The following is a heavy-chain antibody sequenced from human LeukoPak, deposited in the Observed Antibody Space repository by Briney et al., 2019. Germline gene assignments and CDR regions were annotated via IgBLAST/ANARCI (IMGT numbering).Heavy chain of an antibody. D-gene: IGHD5-18*01. CDR3: ARVPTNSYGFGQ. CDR2: INEDGTSA. Sequence: GGSLRLSCAASGFGFSVYWMHWVRQAPGKGLVWVAHINEDGTSASHADSVKGRFTISRDNAKNTLYLQMNSLTVEDTALYYCARVPTNSYGFGQWGQGSLVTVSS. CDR1: GFGFSVYW. V-gene: IGHV3-74*01. J-gene: IGHJ4*02.